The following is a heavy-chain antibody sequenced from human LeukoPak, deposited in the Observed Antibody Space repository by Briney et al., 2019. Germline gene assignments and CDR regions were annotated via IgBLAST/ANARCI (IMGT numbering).Heavy chain of an antibody. V-gene: IGHV3-23*01. CDR2: ISGSGGST. J-gene: IGHJ4*02. CDR1: GFTFSSYG. CDR3: ARVNQQPDY. D-gene: IGHD6-13*01. Sequence: GGSLRLSCAASGFTFSSYGMSWVRQAPGKGLEWVSAISGSGGSTYYADSVKGRFTISRDNAKNSLYLQMNSLRAEDTAVYYCARVNQQPDYWGQGTLVTVSS.